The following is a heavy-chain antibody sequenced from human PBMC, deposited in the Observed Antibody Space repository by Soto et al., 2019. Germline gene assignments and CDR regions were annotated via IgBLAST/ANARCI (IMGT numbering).Heavy chain of an antibody. CDR1: GFTFRSYA. Sequence: VQLLESGGGLVQPGGSLRLSCAAAGFTFRSYAMNWVRQAPGKGLEWVSRISGSGVTTYYANSVKCRFTISRDNSNNTLSLQMNSLRAEDTAVYYCAKDLLHTYYHDSSGYIDYWGQGTLVTVSS. CDR2: ISGSGVTT. CDR3: AKDLLHTYYHDSSGYIDY. V-gene: IGHV3-23*01. J-gene: IGHJ4*02. D-gene: IGHD3-22*01.